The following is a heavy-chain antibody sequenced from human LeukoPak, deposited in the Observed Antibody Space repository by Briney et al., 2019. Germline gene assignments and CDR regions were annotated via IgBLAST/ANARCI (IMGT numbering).Heavy chain of an antibody. V-gene: IGHV3-23*01. Sequence: GGSLRLSCAASRFTFSSDAMSWVRQAPGKGLEWVSAVSGSGGSTYYADSVKGRFTISRDNSKNTLYLQMNSLRAEDTAVYYCAKGGSSYYDTNDYWGQGTLVTVSS. J-gene: IGHJ4*02. D-gene: IGHD3-22*01. CDR3: AKGGSSYYDTNDY. CDR2: VSGSGGST. CDR1: RFTFSSDA.